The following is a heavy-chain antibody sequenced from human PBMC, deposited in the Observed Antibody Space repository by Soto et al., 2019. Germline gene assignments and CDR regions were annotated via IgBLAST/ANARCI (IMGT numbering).Heavy chain of an antibody. CDR2: IYYSGFT. CDR3: AGSIDY. CDR1: GGSISSGGYY. J-gene: IGHJ4*02. Sequence: QVQLQESGPGLVKPSQTLSLTCTVSGGSISSGGYYWNWIRQHPGKGLEWIGYIYYSGFTYYSPSPKSRVPTSVDTPKNPSSLRRGPVTAADTAVYSCAGSIDYWGQGTLVTASP. V-gene: IGHV4-31*03.